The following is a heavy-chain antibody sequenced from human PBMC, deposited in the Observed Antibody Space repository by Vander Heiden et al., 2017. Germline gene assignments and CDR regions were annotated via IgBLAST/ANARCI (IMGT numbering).Heavy chain of an antibody. V-gene: IGHV3-33*01. CDR1: GFIFSGYG. D-gene: IGHD3-9*01. Sequence: QVQLVESGGDVVQPGRSLRLSCAASGFIFSGYGMNWVRQAPGKGLEWVAIIYYDGSKEFYADSVKGRFTISRDNSKNMVYLQMNSLRAEDTATYYCARHNTGYQDYWGPGTLVTVSS. CDR2: IYYDGSKE. CDR3: ARHNTGYQDY. J-gene: IGHJ4*02.